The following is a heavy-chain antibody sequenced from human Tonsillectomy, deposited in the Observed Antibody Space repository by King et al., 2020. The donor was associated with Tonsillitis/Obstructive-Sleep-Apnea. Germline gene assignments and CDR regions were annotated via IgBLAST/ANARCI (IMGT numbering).Heavy chain of an antibody. J-gene: IGHJ6*03. D-gene: IGHD4-11*01. V-gene: IGHV4-31*01. Sequence: QLQESGPGLVKPSQTLSLTCTVSGGSISSGGYYWSWIRQHPGKGLEWIGYIYYSGRTYYNPSLKSLISISVDTSKNQFSLELSSVTAADTAVYYCARVTTSLNYHYNYMDVWGKGTTVTVSS. CDR1: GGSISSGGYY. CDR3: ARVTTSLNYHYNYMDV. CDR2: IYYSGRT.